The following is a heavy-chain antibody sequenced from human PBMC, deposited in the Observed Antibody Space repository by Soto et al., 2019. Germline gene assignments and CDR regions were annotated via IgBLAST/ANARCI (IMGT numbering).Heavy chain of an antibody. D-gene: IGHD6-13*01. CDR3: ARRGIAAAGTPFDY. CDR1: GGSFSGYY. V-gene: IGHV4-34*01. Sequence: NPSETLSLTCAVYGGSFSGYYWSWIRQPPGKGLEWIGEINHSGSTNYNPSLKSRVTISVDTSKNQFSLKLSSVTAADTAVYYCARRGIAAAGTPFDYWGQGTLVTVSS. CDR2: INHSGST. J-gene: IGHJ4*02.